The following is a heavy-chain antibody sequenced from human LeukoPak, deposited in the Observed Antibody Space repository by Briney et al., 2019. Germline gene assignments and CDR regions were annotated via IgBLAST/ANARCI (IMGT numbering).Heavy chain of an antibody. J-gene: IGHJ4*02. CDR2: IKSKTDGGTT. V-gene: IGHV3-15*01. Sequence: PGGSLRLSCAASGFTFSNAYMSWVRQAPGKGREWVGRIKSKTDGGTTDYAAPVKGRFTISRDDSKNTLYLQMNSLKTEDTAVYYCTTDAGYSSRWYNYWGQGTLVTVSS. D-gene: IGHD6-13*01. CDR3: TTDAGYSSRWYNY. CDR1: GFTFSNAY.